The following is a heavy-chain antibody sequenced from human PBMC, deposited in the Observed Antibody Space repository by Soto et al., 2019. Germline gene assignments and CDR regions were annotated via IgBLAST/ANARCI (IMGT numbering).Heavy chain of an antibody. CDR2: IYYSGST. D-gene: IGHD2-15*01. CDR3: ARDAAGGGRPRRGGMDV. CDR1: GGSISSGDYY. V-gene: IGHV4-30-4*01. J-gene: IGHJ6*02. Sequence: TVSGGSISSGDYYWSWIRQPPGKGLEWIGYIYYSGSTYYNPSLKSRVTISVDTSKNQFSLKLSSVTAADTAVYYCARDAAGGGRPRRGGMDVCGQGPTVTVYS.